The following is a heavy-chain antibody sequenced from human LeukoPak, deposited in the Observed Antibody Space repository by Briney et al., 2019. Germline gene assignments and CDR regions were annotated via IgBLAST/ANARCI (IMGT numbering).Heavy chain of an antibody. CDR2: IYYSGST. J-gene: IGHJ4*02. V-gene: IGHV4-39*01. CDR1: GGSISSSSYY. CDR3: ARQRIAVAGTHFDY. D-gene: IGHD6-19*01. Sequence: PSETLSLTCTVSGGSISSSSYYWGWIRQPPGKGLEWIGSIYYSGSTYHNPSLKSRVTISVDTSKNQFSLKLSSVTAADTAVYYCARQRIAVAGTHFDYWGQGTLVTVSS.